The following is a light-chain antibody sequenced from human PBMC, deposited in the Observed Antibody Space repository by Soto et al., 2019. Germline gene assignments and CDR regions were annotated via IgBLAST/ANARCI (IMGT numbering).Light chain of an antibody. CDR1: QSVSSN. J-gene: IGKJ4*01. Sequence: EIVMTQSTGTMSVSTGERAALSCRASQSVSSNLAWYQQKPGQAPMLLIYGASTRATGIPARFSGSGSGTEFTLSISSLQSEDFALYYCQQFNKWPLTFGGGTRVEIK. V-gene: IGKV3-15*01. CDR2: GAS. CDR3: QQFNKWPLT.